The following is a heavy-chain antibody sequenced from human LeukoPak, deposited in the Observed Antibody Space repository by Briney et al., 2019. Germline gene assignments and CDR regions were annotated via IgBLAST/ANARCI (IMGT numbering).Heavy chain of an antibody. CDR2: ISSSSSYI. CDR3: AISVWGDYRGY. J-gene: IGHJ4*02. CDR1: GFTFSSYS. D-gene: IGHD4-11*01. V-gene: IGHV3-21*01. Sequence: KTGGSLRLSCAASGFTFSSYSMNWVRQAPGKGLEWVSSISSSSSYIYYADSVKGRFTISRDNAKNSLYLQMNSLRADDTAVYYCAISVWGDYRGYWGREPWSPSPQ.